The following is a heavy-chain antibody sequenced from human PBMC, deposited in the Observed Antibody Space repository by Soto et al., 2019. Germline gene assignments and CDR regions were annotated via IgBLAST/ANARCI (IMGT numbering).Heavy chain of an antibody. D-gene: IGHD3-10*01. J-gene: IGHJ3*02. CDR1: GGSISSYY. CDR2: IYYSGST. CDR3: ARVWGGAFDI. V-gene: IGHV4-59*01. Sequence: QVQLQASGPGLVKPSETLSLTCTVSGGSISSYYWSWIRQPPGKGLEWIGYIYYSGSTNYNPSLKTVVTISVDTSTNQSSRKLSSVPAADTAVYYCARVWGGAFDIWGQGTMVTVSS.